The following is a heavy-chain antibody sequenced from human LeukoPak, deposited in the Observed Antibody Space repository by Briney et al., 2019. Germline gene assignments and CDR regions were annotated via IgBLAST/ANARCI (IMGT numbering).Heavy chain of an antibody. V-gene: IGHV4-39*01. CDR2: IYYSGST. CDR1: GGSISSSSYY. D-gene: IGHD1-14*01. CDR3: ARHGLSDSDNLLDY. J-gene: IGHJ4*02. Sequence: SETLSLTCTVSGGSISSSSYYWGWIRQPPGKGLEWIGSIYYSGSTYYNPSLKSRVTISVDTSKNQFSLKLSSVTAADTAVYYCARHGLSDSDNLLDYWGQGTLVTVSS.